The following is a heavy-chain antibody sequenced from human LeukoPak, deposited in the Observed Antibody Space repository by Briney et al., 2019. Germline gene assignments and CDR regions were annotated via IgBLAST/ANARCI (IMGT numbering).Heavy chain of an antibody. CDR3: ARLPQSGSCNWFDS. CDR2: IYPGDSDT. Sequence: GESLKISCKGSGYIFTSYWIGWVRQMPGKGLEWMGIIYPGDSDTRYSPSFQGPVTISADKSIRTAYLQWSSLKASDTAIYYCARLPQSGSCNWFDSWGQGTLVTVSS. CDR1: GYIFTSYW. V-gene: IGHV5-51*01. J-gene: IGHJ5*01. D-gene: IGHD5-12*01.